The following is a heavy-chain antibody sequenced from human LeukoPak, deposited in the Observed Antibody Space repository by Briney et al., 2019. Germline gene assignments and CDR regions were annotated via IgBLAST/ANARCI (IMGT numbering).Heavy chain of an antibody. CDR2: INHSGST. Sequence: PSETLSLTCAVYGGSFSGYYCSWIRQPPGKGLEWIGEINHSGSTNYNPSLKSRVTISVDTSKNQFSLKLSSVTAADTAVYYCARGREDIVVVPAAMDYYYYYMDVWGKGTTVTVSS. D-gene: IGHD2-2*01. CDR1: GGSFSGYY. V-gene: IGHV4-34*01. J-gene: IGHJ6*03. CDR3: ARGREDIVVVPAAMDYYYYYMDV.